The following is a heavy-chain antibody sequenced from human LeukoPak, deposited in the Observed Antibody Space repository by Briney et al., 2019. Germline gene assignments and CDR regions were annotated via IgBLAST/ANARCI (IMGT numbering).Heavy chain of an antibody. D-gene: IGHD6-13*01. CDR1: GFTFSSYA. V-gene: IGHV3-23*01. J-gene: IGHJ3*02. CDR3: ARVAAAGKNDGLDI. CDR2: ISGSGGST. Sequence: GGSLRLSCAASGFTFSSYAMSWVRQAPGRGLEWVSAISGSGGSTYYADSVKGRFTISRDNSKNTLYLQMNSLRAEDTAVYYCARVAAAGKNDGLDIWGQGTMVTVSA.